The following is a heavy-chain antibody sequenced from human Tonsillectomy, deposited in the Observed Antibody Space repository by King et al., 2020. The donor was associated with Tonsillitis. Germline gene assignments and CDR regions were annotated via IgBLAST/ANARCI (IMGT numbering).Heavy chain of an antibody. V-gene: IGHV1-2*02. J-gene: IGHJ6*02. D-gene: IGHD2-2*01. CDR3: ARAEYCSSTSCYLYYYGMDV. Sequence: QLVQSGAEVKKPGASVKVSCKASGYTFTGYYMHWVLQAPGQGLEWMGWINPNSGGTNYEQKFQGRVTMTRDTSISTAYMVLSRLRSDDTAVYYCARAEYCSSTSCYLYYYGMDVWGQGTTVTVSS. CDR2: INPNSGGT. CDR1: GYTFTGYY.